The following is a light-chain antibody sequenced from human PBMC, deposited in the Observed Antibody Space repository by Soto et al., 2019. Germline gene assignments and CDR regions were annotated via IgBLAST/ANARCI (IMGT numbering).Light chain of an antibody. CDR1: QSVSSSY. CDR3: QQYGSSPG. CDR2: GAS. Sequence: EIVLTQSPGTLSLSPGERATRSCRASQSVSSSYLAWYQQKPGQAPRLLIYGASSRATGIPDRFSGSGSGTDFTLTISRLEPEDFAVYYCQQYGSSPGFGQGTKVEIK. V-gene: IGKV3-20*01. J-gene: IGKJ1*01.